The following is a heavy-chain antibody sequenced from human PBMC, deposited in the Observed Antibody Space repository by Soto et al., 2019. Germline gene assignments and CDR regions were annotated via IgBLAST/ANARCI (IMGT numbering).Heavy chain of an antibody. J-gene: IGHJ6*02. CDR1: GGSISSNY. CDR2: VYNSGST. Sequence: PSETLSLTCTVSGGSISSNYWTWIRQPPGKGLEWIGYVYNSGSTNYNPSLKSRVTMSVDTSKNQFSLKLSSVTAADTAVYYCARDHDYYGMDVWGQGTTVTVSS. V-gene: IGHV4-59*12. CDR3: ARDHDYYGMDV.